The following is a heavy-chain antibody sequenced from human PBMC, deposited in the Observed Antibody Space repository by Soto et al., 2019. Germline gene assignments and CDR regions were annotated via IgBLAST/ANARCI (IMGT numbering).Heavy chain of an antibody. Sequence: SVKGACKASGGTFSSYAISWVRQAPGQGLEWMGGIIPIFGTANYAQKFQGRVTITADESTSTAYMELSSLRSEDTAVYYCARESRNVDTAMVTLWGQGTLVTVSS. CDR2: IIPIFGTA. CDR3: ARESRNVDTAMVTL. J-gene: IGHJ4*02. CDR1: GGTFSSYA. V-gene: IGHV1-69*13. D-gene: IGHD5-18*01.